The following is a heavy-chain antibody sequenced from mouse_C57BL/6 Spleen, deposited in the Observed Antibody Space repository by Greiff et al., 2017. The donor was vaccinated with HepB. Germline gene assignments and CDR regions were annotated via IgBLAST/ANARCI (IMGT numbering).Heavy chain of an antibody. V-gene: IGHV1-52*01. J-gene: IGHJ1*03. CDR1: GYTFTSYW. D-gene: IGHD1-1*01. CDR2: IDPSDSET. CDR3: ARYYDGSSYWWYFDV. Sequence: QVQLQQPGAELVRPGSSVKLSCKASGYTFTSYWMHWVKQRPIQGLEWIGNIDPSDSETHYNQKFKDKATLTVDKSSSTAYMQLSSLTSEDSAVYYCARYYDGSSYWWYFDVWGTRTTVTVSS.